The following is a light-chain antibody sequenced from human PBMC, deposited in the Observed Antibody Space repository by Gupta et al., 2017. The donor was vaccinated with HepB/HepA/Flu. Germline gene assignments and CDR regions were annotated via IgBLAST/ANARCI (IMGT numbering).Light chain of an antibody. J-gene: IGKJ1*01. V-gene: IGKV1-17*01. Sequence: IQITPSPSFLSAAARDRVTITCRASQGIGNDLDWYQQKPGKAPKRLIYAASSLHSGVPSRFSGSASGTEFTLTISSLQPEDFATYFCLQRNTYPLTFGHGTKVDLK. CDR2: AAS. CDR1: QGIGND. CDR3: LQRNTYPLT.